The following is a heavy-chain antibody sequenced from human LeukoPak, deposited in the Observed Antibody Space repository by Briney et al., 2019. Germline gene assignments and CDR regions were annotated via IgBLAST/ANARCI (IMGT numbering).Heavy chain of an antibody. V-gene: IGHV3-7*01. CDR3: AGERPSSSWYDF. CDR2: IKQDGSEK. Sequence: GGSLRLSCAASEFTFSTYLMTWVRQAPGKGLEWVANIKQDGSEKYYADSVRGRFTISRDDGKKSLYLQMNSMRVEDTAVYYCAGERPSSSWYDFWGQGTLVTVSS. J-gene: IGHJ5*01. CDR1: EFTFSTYL. D-gene: IGHD6-13*01.